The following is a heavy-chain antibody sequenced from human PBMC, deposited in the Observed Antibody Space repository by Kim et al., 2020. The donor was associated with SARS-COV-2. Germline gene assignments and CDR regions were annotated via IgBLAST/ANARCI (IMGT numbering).Heavy chain of an antibody. CDR2: IRSKAYGGTT. J-gene: IGHJ4*02. CDR3: TRRAYYYDSSGGYYFDY. CDR1: GFTFGDYA. D-gene: IGHD3-22*01. V-gene: IGHV3-49*03. Sequence: GGSLRLSCTASGFTFGDYAMSWFRQAPGKGLEWVGFIRSKAYGGTTEYAASVKGRFTISRDDSKSIAYLQMNSLKTEDTAVYYCTRRAYYYDSSGGYYFDYWGQGTLVTVSS.